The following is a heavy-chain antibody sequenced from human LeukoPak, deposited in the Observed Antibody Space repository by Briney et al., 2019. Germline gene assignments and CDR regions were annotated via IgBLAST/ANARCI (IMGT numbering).Heavy chain of an antibody. Sequence: GGSLRLSCAASGFTFSSYWMSWVRQAPGKGLEWVANVRQDGRKKHCVDSVKGRFTISRDNAKNSVYLQMNSLRVEDTAVYYCARGLGAPDSWGHGTLVTVSS. CDR1: GFTFSSYW. J-gene: IGHJ5*01. D-gene: IGHD1-26*01. CDR3: ARGLGAPDS. CDR2: VRQDGRKK. V-gene: IGHV3-7*01.